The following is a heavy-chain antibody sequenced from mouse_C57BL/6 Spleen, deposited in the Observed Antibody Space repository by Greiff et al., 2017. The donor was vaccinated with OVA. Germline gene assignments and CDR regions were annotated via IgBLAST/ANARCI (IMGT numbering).Heavy chain of an antibody. Sequence: QVHVKQSGAELVKPGALVKLSCKASGYTFTSYWMQWVKQRPGQGLEWIGEIDPSASYTNYNQKFKGKATLTVDTSSSTAYMQLSSLTSEDSAVYYCARGAIPRYFDDWGTGTTLTVSS. CDR2: IDPSASYT. CDR1: GYTFTSYW. D-gene: IGHD3-1*01. J-gene: IGHJ1*03. CDR3: ARGAIPRYFDD. V-gene: IGHV1-50*01.